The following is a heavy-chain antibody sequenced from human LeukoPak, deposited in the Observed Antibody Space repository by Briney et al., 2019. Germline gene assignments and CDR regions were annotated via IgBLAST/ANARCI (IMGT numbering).Heavy chain of an antibody. V-gene: IGHV3-30*18. CDR2: ISYDGSNK. CDR1: GFTFSRYG. D-gene: IGHD6-19*01. Sequence: PGRSLRLSCAASGFTFSRYGMHWVRQAPGKGLEWVAVISYDGSNKYYADSVKGRFTISRDNSKNTLYLQMNSLRAEDTAVYYCAKDGDSSGWYYFDYWGQGTLVTDSS. CDR3: AKDGDSSGWYYFDY. J-gene: IGHJ4*02.